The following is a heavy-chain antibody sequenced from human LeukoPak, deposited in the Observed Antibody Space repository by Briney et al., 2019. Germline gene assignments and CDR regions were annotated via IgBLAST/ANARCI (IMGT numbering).Heavy chain of an antibody. CDR1: GFTFSRYT. D-gene: IGHD2-2*02. Sequence: SGGSLRLSCAASGFTFSRYTMNLVRQAPGKGLEWVSSISSSNSYIYYADSVKGRFTISRDNAKNSLYLQMNSLRAEDTAVYYCARDETYCSCPSCYNDYWGQGTLVTVSS. CDR3: ARDETYCSCPSCYNDY. J-gene: IGHJ4*02. V-gene: IGHV3-21*01. CDR2: ISSSNSYI.